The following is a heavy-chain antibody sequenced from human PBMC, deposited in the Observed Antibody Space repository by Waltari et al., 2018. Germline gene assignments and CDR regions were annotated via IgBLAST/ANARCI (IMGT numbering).Heavy chain of an antibody. CDR1: GYSFTSYW. CDR2: IIPIFGTA. J-gene: IGHJ4*02. CDR3: ARCSRGH. D-gene: IGHD6-13*01. Sequence: VQLVQSGAEVKKPGESLKISCKGSGYSFTSYWIGWVRQMPGKGLEWMGRIIPIFGTANYAQKFQGRVTITADKSTSTAYMELSSLRSEDTAVYYCARCSRGHWGQGTLVTVSS. V-gene: IGHV1-69*06.